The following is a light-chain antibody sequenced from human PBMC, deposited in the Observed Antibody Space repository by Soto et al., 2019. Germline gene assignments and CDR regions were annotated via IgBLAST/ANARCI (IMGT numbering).Light chain of an antibody. Sequence: QSALTQPASVSGSPGQSITISCTGTSDVGGYNYVSWYQQHPGKAPKLMIYEVSNRPSGVSNRFSGSKSGNTASLTISGLQAEDEADYYCSSYTSSSTLVFGGGPKLTVL. CDR1: SDVGGYNY. J-gene: IGLJ2*01. CDR2: EVS. V-gene: IGLV2-14*01. CDR3: SSYTSSSTLV.